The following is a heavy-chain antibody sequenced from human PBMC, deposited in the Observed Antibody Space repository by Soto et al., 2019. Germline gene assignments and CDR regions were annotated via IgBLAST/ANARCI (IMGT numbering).Heavy chain of an antibody. J-gene: IGHJ4*02. Sequence: SETLSLTCTVSGGSISSSSYYWGWIRQPPGKGLEWIGSIYYSGSTYYNPSLKSRVTISVDTSKNQFSLKLSSVTAADTAVYYCASSGWYARDYWGQGTLVTVSS. CDR2: IYYSGST. D-gene: IGHD6-19*01. CDR3: ASSGWYARDY. CDR1: GGSISSSSYY. V-gene: IGHV4-39*01.